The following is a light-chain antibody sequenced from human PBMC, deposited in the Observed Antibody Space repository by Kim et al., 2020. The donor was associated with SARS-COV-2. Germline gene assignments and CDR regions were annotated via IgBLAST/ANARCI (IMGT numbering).Light chain of an antibody. J-gene: IGLJ2*01. CDR2: YSF. Sequence: APGTTAVISWAENNSGSKSVHWYRQKPGQAPVLVIYYSFDRPSGIPERFSGSNSGNTATLTISRVEAGDEADYYCQVWDDTSNHVVFGGGTQLTVL. V-gene: IGLV3-21*04. CDR3: QVWDDTSNHVV. CDR1: NSGSKS.